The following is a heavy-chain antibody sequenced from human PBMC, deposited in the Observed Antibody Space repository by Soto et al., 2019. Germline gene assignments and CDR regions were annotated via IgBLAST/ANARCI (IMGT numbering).Heavy chain of an antibody. J-gene: IGHJ4*02. CDR2: IYYSGST. CDR3: ASEDDLGELSTKIRTFPYFDY. CDR1: GGSISSSSYY. D-gene: IGHD3-16*02. Sequence: SETLSLTCTVSGGSISSSSYYWGWIRQPPGKGLEWIGSIYYSGSTYYNPSLKSRVTISVDTSKNQFSLKLGSVTAADTAVYYCASEDDLGELSTKIRTFPYFDYWGQGTLVTVSS. V-gene: IGHV4-39*01.